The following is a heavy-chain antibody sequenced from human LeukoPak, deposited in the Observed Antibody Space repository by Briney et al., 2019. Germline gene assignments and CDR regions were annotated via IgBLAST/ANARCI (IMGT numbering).Heavy chain of an antibody. CDR1: GFTFSTYW. CDR3: TTENYGGSNWFDP. Sequence: SGGSLRLSCAASGFTFSTYWMSWVRQAPGKGLEWVGRIKSKTDGGTTDYAAPVKGRFTISRDDSKNTLYLQMNSLKMEDTAVYYCTTENYGGSNWFDPWGQGTLVTVSS. D-gene: IGHD4-23*01. J-gene: IGHJ5*02. V-gene: IGHV3-15*01. CDR2: IKSKTDGGTT.